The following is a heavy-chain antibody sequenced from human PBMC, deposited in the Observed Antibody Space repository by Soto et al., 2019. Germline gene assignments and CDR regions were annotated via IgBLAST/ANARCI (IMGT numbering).Heavy chain of an antibody. Sequence: GGSLRLSCAASGFTFSSYAMSWVRQAPGKGLEWVSAISGSGGSTYYADSVKGRFTISRDNSKNTLYLQMNSLRAEDTAVYYCAKDAPSLTRYCGGDCYSIYWGQGTLVTVSS. J-gene: IGHJ4*02. CDR3: AKDAPSLTRYCGGDCYSIY. V-gene: IGHV3-23*01. D-gene: IGHD2-21*02. CDR2: ISGSGGST. CDR1: GFTFSSYA.